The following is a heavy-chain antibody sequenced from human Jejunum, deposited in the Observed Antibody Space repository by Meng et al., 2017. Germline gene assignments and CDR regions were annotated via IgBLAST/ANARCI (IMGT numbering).Heavy chain of an antibody. D-gene: IGHD2-2*01. Sequence: ASVKVSCKTFGYSFSASYIHWVRQAPGQGLEWMGRIHPDSAGTNYEQKFQGRVTMTRDTSINTVYMELSSLRSDDTAVYYCARVGFTSTWDGFDVWGQGTLVTVSS. J-gene: IGHJ3*01. V-gene: IGHV1-2*06. CDR1: GYSFSASY. CDR2: IHPDSAGT. CDR3: ARVGFTSTWDGFDV.